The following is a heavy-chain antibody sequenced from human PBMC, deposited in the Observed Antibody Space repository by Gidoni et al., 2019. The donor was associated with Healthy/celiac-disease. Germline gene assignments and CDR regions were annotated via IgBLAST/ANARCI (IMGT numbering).Heavy chain of an antibody. J-gene: IGHJ4*02. CDR2: IRGSGGST. D-gene: IGHD2-21*02. Sequence: DVQLLESGGGLVQLGGSLRLSCAASGFTLSSYAMSWVRQAPGKGLEGVSAIRGSGGSTYYEDSVKGRFTISRDNVKNTLYLQMNSLRAEDTAVSYCAKSPAVVTAKEGWGFLIDYWGQGTLVTVSS. CDR1: GFTLSSYA. CDR3: AKSPAVVTAKEGWGFLIDY. V-gene: IGHV3-23*01.